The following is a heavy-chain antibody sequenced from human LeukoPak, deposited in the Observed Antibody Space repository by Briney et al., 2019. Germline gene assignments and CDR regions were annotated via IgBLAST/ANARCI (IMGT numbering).Heavy chain of an antibody. J-gene: IGHJ3*02. V-gene: IGHV1-69*06. Sequence: GASVKVSCKASGGIFSSHVISWVRQAPGQGLEWMGGMIPIFGTGNYAQKFHGRVTITADKSSSTAYMELSSLRSEDTAIYYCARRYCTNGVCYDDRGAFDIWGQGTMLTVSS. CDR2: MIPIFGTG. CDR3: ARRYCTNGVCYDDRGAFDI. D-gene: IGHD2-8*01. CDR1: GGIFSSHV.